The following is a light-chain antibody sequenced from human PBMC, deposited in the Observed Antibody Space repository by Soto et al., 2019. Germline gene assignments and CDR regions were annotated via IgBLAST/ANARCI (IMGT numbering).Light chain of an antibody. CDR3: QQYDSFPCT. CDR1: QSITSSY. CDR2: GAS. Sequence: EIVLTQSPGTLSLSPGEGATLSCRASQSITSSYLAWYQHKPGQAPRLLIYGASSRATGIPDRFSGSGSGTDFTLTISRLEPEDFAVYYCQQYDSFPCTFGQGTKLEIK. J-gene: IGKJ2*02. V-gene: IGKV3-20*01.